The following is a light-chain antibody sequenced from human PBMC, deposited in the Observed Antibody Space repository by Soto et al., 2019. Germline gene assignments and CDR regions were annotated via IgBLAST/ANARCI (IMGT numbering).Light chain of an antibody. Sequence: EIVLPQSPGTLSLYPGERATLSCRASQSVISSYLAWYQHKPGQAPRLLIYGASSRATGIPDRFSGSGSGTDFTLNISRLEPDDFAVYSCQQYGTSPYTFGQGTKLEIK. CDR1: QSVISSY. CDR3: QQYGTSPYT. J-gene: IGKJ2*01. CDR2: GAS. V-gene: IGKV3-20*01.